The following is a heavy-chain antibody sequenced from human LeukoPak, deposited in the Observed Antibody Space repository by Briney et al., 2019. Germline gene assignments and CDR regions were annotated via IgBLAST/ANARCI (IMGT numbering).Heavy chain of an antibody. CDR2: IHYSGST. CDR3: ARHKCSGIYCPFDY. D-gene: IGHD2-15*01. J-gene: IGHJ4*02. CDR1: GGSISSSSYY. Sequence: SETLSLTCTVSGGSISSSSYYWGWIRQPPGKGLEWIGSIHYSGSTYYNPSLKSRVTISVDTSKNQFSLKLSSVTAADTAVYYCARHKCSGIYCPFDYWGQGTLVTVSS. V-gene: IGHV4-39*01.